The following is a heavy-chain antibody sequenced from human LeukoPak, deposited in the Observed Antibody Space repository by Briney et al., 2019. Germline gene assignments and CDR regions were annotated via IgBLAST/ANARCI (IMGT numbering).Heavy chain of an antibody. Sequence: ASVKVSCKASGYTFNTYGFSWVRQAPGQGLEWMGWISAYNGNTNYAQKFQGRVSMTTDTSTTTVYMELRRLTSADTAVYYCASLQSHGGNYLDNWGQGTLVTVSS. CDR3: ASLQSHGGNYLDN. V-gene: IGHV1-18*01. D-gene: IGHD4-23*01. J-gene: IGHJ4*02. CDR2: ISAYNGNT. CDR1: GYTFNTYG.